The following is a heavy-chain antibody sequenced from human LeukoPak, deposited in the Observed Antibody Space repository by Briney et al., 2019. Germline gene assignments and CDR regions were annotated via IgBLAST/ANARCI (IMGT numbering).Heavy chain of an antibody. CDR1: GYIFTSYW. V-gene: IGHV5-51*01. Sequence: GASLQISCKGSGYIFTSYWIGWGRQLPGKGLEGMGIIYPGDSDTRYSPSFQGQVTISADKSISTAYLQWSSLKASDTAMYYCARLSTDHDAFDIWGQGTMVTVSS. CDR2: IYPGDSDT. J-gene: IGHJ3*02. D-gene: IGHD1-1*01. CDR3: ARLSTDHDAFDI.